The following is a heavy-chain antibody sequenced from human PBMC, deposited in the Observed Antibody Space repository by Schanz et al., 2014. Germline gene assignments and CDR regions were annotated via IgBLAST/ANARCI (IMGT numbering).Heavy chain of an antibody. CDR1: VFTLSNYW. CDR3: ARVLHRVTTRGGGSRYYFDY. J-gene: IGHJ4*02. V-gene: IGHV3-74*01. CDR2: IDADGNST. Sequence: EVQLVESGGGLVQPGGSLRLSCAASVFTLSNYWIHWVRQAPGKGLVWVSRIDADGNSTSYADSVKGSFTISRDNANKTLYLQLNSLRAEDTAVDDCARVLHRVTTRGGGSRYYFDYWGQGTLVTVSS. D-gene: IGHD4-17*01.